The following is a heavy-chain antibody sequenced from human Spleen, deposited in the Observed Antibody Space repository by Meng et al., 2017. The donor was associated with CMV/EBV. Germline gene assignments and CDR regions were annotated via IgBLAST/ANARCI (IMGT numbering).Heavy chain of an antibody. CDR2: IKEDRLEV. J-gene: IGHJ4*02. V-gene: IGHV3-7*04. D-gene: IGHD3-10*01. Sequence: GESLKISCAASGFNFRTYWMSWVRQSPGLGLEWVATIKEDRLEVYYVVSVKGRFTISRDNSKNTLYLQMFSLRPEDTAVYYCAKELRNLKLLDRRETFSTDFDYWGQGTLVTVSS. CDR3: AKELRNLKLLDRRETFSTDFDY. CDR1: GFNFRTYW.